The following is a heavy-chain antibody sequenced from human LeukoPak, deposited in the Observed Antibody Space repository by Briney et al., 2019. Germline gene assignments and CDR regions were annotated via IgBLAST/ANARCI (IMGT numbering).Heavy chain of an antibody. D-gene: IGHD1-26*01. CDR1: GGSISSYY. Sequence: SETLSLTCTVSGGSISSYYWSWIRQPPGKGLEWIGYVYYSGSANYNPSLKSRVTISVDTSKNQFSLKLTSVTAADTAVYYCARGDSGSFSQFDCWGQGTLVTVSS. CDR3: ARGDSGSFSQFDC. J-gene: IGHJ4*02. V-gene: IGHV4-59*01. CDR2: VYYSGSA.